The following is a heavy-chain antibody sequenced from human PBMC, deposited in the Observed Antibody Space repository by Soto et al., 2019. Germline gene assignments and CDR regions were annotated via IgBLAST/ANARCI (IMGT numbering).Heavy chain of an antibody. CDR1: VGSISSSSYY. CDR2: IYYSGST. J-gene: IGHJ4*02. CDR3: ARQGLNYDFWSGYYDGFDY. D-gene: IGHD3-3*01. V-gene: IGHV4-39*01. Sequence: PSETLSLTCTVSVGSISSSSYYWGWIRQPPGKGLEWIGSIYYSGSTYYNPSLKSRVTISGDTSKNQFSLKLSSVTAADTAVYYCARQGLNYDFWSGYYDGFDYWGQGTLVTAPQ.